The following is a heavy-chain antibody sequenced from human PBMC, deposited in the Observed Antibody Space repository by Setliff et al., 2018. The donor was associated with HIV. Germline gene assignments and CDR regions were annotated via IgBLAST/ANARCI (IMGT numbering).Heavy chain of an antibody. V-gene: IGHV5-51*01. Sequence: GESLKISCKGSGYSFTSYWIGRVRQMPGKGLEWMGIIYPGDADTRYSPSFQGQVTISADKSISTASLQWSSLKASDTAMYYCARSPIRHCSGGSCYSGFDYWGQGTLVTVSS. CDR2: IYPGDADT. D-gene: IGHD2-15*01. J-gene: IGHJ4*02. CDR1: GYSFTSYW. CDR3: ARSPIRHCSGGSCYSGFDY.